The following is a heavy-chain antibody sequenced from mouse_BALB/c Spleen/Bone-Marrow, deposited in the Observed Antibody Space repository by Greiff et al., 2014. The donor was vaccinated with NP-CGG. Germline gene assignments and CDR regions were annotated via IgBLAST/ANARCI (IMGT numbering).Heavy chain of an antibody. CDR1: GYTFTTFY. CDR2: INPNNGGT. Sequence: QVQLKEAGAELVKPGTLGKFFLKAFGYTFTTFYMYWVKQRPGQGLEWIGEINPNNGGTNFKEKFKSKATLTVDYTSSTTYMHHSSLTYEGSTVCYCTRRRSWDFAYWGQGTTLTVSS. V-gene: IGHV1S81*02. J-gene: IGHJ2*01. CDR3: TRRRSWDFAY. D-gene: IGHD4-1*01.